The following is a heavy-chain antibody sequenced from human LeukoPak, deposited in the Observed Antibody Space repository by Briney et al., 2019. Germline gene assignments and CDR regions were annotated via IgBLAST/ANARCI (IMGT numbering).Heavy chain of an antibody. J-gene: IGHJ6*02. V-gene: IGHV4-4*07. Sequence: SETLSLTCTVSGGSISSYYWSWIRQPAGKGLEWIGRIYTSGSTNYNPSLKSRVTMSVDTSKNQFSLKLSSVTAADTAVYYCARGPPGRSYYYYYGMDVWGQGTTVTVSS. CDR1: GGSISSYY. CDR2: IYTSGST. D-gene: IGHD2-15*01. CDR3: ARGPPGRSYYYYYGMDV.